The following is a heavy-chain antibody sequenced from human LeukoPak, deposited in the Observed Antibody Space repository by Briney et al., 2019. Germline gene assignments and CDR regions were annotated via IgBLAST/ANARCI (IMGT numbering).Heavy chain of an antibody. D-gene: IGHD3-22*01. V-gene: IGHV3-21*03. Sequence: PGGSLRLSCAASGSTFSSYSMNWVRQAPGKGLEWVSSISSSSSYIYYADSVKGRFTISRDNAKNSLYLQMNSLRAEDTAVYYCASPMIVVAPGAFDIWRQGTMVTVSS. J-gene: IGHJ3*02. CDR2: ISSSSSYI. CDR1: GSTFSSYS. CDR3: ASPMIVVAPGAFDI.